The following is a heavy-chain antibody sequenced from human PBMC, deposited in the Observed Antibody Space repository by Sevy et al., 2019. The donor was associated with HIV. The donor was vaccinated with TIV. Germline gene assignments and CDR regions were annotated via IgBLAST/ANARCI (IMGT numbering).Heavy chain of an antibody. Sequence: SETLSLTCTVSGGSISSYYWSWIRQPAGKGLEWIGRIYTSGNTKYNPSLKSRVTMSVDTSKNQFSLKLSSVTAADMAVYYCARDIVVVVAAISDYYGMDVWGQGTTVTVSS. J-gene: IGHJ6*02. V-gene: IGHV4-4*07. CDR2: IYTSGNT. CDR1: GGSISSYY. D-gene: IGHD2-15*01. CDR3: ARDIVVVVAAISDYYGMDV.